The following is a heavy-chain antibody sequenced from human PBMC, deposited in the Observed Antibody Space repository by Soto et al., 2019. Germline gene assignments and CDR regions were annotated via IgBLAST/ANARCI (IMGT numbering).Heavy chain of an antibody. CDR2: ISYDGNIK. CDR3: AKFWGPVTAAVDDY. J-gene: IGHJ4*02. CDR1: GFALRNLC. Sequence: GGALRLSCAASGFALRNLCIQWVRPGPGKGREWVASISYDGNIKKSADSVKGRFTISRDNSKNTLYLQMNSLRSEDTAVYYCAKFWGPVTAAVDDYWGQGTLVTVSS. D-gene: IGHD6-13*01. V-gene: IGHV3-30*18.